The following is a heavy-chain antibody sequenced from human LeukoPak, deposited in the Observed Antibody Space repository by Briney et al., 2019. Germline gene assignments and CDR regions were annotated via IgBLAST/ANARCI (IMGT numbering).Heavy chain of an antibody. D-gene: IGHD2-2*01. CDR3: ARDGDCSSTSCHPYYYFDY. CDR2: ISSSGSTI. CDR1: GFTFSSYE. Sequence: GGSLRLSCAASGFTFSSYEMNWVRQAPGKGLEWVSYISSSGSTIYYADSVKGRFTISRDNAKNSLYLQMNSLRAEDTAVYYCARDGDCSSTSCHPYYYFDYWGQGTLVTVSS. J-gene: IGHJ4*02. V-gene: IGHV3-48*03.